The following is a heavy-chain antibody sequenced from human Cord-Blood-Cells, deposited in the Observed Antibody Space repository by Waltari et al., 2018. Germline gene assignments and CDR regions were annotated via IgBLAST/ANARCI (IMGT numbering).Heavy chain of an antibody. V-gene: IGHV4-39*01. D-gene: IGHD1-26*01. CDR2: IYYSVST. CDR1: GGSISSSSYY. CDR3: ARPGIVGATRGAFDI. J-gene: IGHJ3*02. Sequence: QLQLQESGPGLVKPSETLSLTCTVSGGSISSSSYYWGWIRQPPGKGLEWIGSIYYSVSTYYNPSLKSRVTISVDTSKNQFSLKLSSVTAADTAVYYCARPGIVGATRGAFDIWGQGTMVTVSS.